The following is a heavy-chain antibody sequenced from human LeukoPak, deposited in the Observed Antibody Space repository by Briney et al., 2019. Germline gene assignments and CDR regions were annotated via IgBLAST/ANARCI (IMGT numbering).Heavy chain of an antibody. V-gene: IGHV4-38-2*02. CDR2: FYNSGKT. J-gene: IGHJ4*02. D-gene: IGHD6-13*01. CDR1: GYSISSGYY. Sequence: SETLSLTCTVSGYSISSGYYWGWIRQPPGKGREWIGIFYNSGKTYYKPSLESRVTISMDTSKKQFSLKVSSVTAADTAVYYCATRGGGRGIAAAGDFDYWGQGILVTVSS. CDR3: ATRGGGRGIAAAGDFDY.